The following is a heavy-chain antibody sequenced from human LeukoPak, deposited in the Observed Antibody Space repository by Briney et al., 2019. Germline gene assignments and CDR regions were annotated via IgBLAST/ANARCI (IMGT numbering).Heavy chain of an antibody. Sequence: SETLSLTCTVSGGSISSYYWSWIRQPPGKGLEWIGYIYYSGSTNYNPSLKSRVTISVDTSKNQFSLKLSSVTAADTAVYYCAREASYYYYMDVWGKGTTVTTSS. D-gene: IGHD5-12*01. CDR1: GGSISSYY. J-gene: IGHJ6*03. V-gene: IGHV4-59*01. CDR2: IYYSGST. CDR3: AREASYYYYMDV.